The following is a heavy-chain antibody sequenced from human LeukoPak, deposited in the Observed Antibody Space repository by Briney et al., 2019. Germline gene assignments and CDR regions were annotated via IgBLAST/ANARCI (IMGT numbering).Heavy chain of an antibody. D-gene: IGHD2-2*01. CDR1: GGTFSSYA. CDR3: ARGGSYCSSTSCYMAFDY. V-gene: IGHV1-69*05. J-gene: IGHJ4*02. Sequence: SVKVSCKASGGTFSSYAISWVRQAPGQGLEWMGGSIPIFGTANYAQKFQGRVTITTDESTSTAYMELSSLRSEDTAVHYCARGGSYCSSTSCYMAFDYWGQGTLVTVSS. CDR2: SIPIFGTA.